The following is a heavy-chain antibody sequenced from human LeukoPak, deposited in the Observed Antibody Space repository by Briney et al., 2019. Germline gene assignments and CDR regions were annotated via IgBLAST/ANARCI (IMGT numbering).Heavy chain of an antibody. J-gene: IGHJ3*01. Sequence: PSETLSLTCTVSGGSISSSSYYWGWIRQPPGKGLEWIASIDYSGGIYHNPSLKSRVTISVDTSKNQFSLKLSSVTAADTAVYYCAREDSPEAPNVDYSNYVDRAFDLWGQGTMVTVSS. CDR1: GGSISSSSYY. CDR3: AREDSPEAPNVDYSNYVDRAFDL. D-gene: IGHD4-11*01. V-gene: IGHV4-39*02. CDR2: IDYSGGI.